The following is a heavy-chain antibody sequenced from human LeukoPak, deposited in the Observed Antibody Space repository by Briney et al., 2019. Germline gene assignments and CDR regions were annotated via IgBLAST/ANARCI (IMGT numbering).Heavy chain of an antibody. CDR2: ISGSAAST. Sequence: GGSLRLSCAASGITFSTYAMNWVRQAPGEGLEWVSVISGSAASTSYADSVKGRFTISRDNAKNSLYLQMNSLRAEDTAVYYCARERIGYGPDYWGQGTLVTVSS. CDR3: ARERIGYGPDY. V-gene: IGHV3-23*01. J-gene: IGHJ4*02. CDR1: GITFSTYA. D-gene: IGHD5-18*01.